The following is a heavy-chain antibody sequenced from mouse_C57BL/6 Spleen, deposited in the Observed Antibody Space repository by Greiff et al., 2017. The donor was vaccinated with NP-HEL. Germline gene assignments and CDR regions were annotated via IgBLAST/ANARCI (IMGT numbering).Heavy chain of an antibody. Sequence: QVQLQQSGAELVRPGTSVKMSCKASGYTFTNYWIGWAKQRPGHGLEWIGDIYPGGGYTNYNEKFKGKATLTADKSSSTAYMQFSSLTSEDSAIYYCARSSSDSLYAMDYWGQGTSVTVSS. CDR3: ARSSSDSLYAMDY. CDR2: IYPGGGYT. CDR1: GYTFTNYW. J-gene: IGHJ4*01. V-gene: IGHV1-63*01. D-gene: IGHD1-3*01.